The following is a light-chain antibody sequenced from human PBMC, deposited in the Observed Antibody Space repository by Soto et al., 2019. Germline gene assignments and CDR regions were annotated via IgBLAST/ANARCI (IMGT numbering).Light chain of an antibody. Sequence: QSVLTEPPSAYGTPGQAVTISFTGTSRDIGGYHFVSWYPVRPGEAPQRIIYNVNGRPSGVPRRFSGSKSGDTASLTVSGLQAVDEAGYYCSSYSDTNICVFGTGTKVTIL. CDR1: SRDIGGYHF. V-gene: IGLV2-8*01. J-gene: IGLJ1*01. CDR3: SSYSDTNICV. CDR2: NVN.